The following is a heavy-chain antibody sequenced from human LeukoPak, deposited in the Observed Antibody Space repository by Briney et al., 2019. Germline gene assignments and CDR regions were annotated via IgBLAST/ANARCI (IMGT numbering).Heavy chain of an antibody. CDR3: AKVILSVRLFDY. CDR2: IGSDNKP. CDR1: GFTFSAYA. D-gene: IGHD2/OR15-2a*01. V-gene: IGHV3-23*05. J-gene: IGHJ4*02. Sequence: GGSLRLSCEASGFTFSAYAMTWVRQAPGKGLEWVSSIGSDNKPHYSESVKGRFAISRDNSKSMLFLQLNSLRAEDTALYYCAKVILSVRLFDYWGQGTLVTVSS.